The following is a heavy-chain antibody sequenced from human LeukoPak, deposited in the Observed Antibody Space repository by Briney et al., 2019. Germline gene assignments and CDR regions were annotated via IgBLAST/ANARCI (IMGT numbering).Heavy chain of an antibody. CDR1: GGSIYSTSFY. D-gene: IGHD1-26*01. J-gene: IGHJ4*02. CDR2: MYYDGST. Sequence: SETLSLTCTVSGGSIYSTSFYWGWIRRPPGKGLEWIGSMYYDGSTYYNPSLKSRVNISVDTSKNHFSLKLTSVTAADTAVYFCARRSDSGSDDGEDYFDYWGQGTLVTVSS. CDR3: ARRSDSGSDDGEDYFDY. V-gene: IGHV4-39*02.